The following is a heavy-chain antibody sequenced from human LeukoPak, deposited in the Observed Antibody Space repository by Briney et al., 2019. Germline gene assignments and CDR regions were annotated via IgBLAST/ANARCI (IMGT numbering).Heavy chain of an antibody. CDR2: IYYSATT. J-gene: IGHJ4*02. CDR1: GDSISSSSYY. V-gene: IGHV4-39*07. CDR3: ARDRLRWPKIDY. Sequence: SETLSLTCTVSGDSISSSSYYWGWIRQPPGKGLEWIGSIYYSATTYYNPSLKSRVTISVDTSKNQFSLKLSSVTAADTAVYYCARDRLRWPKIDYWGQGTLVTVSS. D-gene: IGHD4-23*01.